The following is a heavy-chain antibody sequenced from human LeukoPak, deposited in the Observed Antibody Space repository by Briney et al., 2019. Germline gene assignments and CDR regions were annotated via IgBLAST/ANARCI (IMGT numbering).Heavy chain of an antibody. CDR3: AKFLQLRYFDPDDY. CDR1: GFTFDDYA. Sequence: PGGSLRLSCAASGFTFDDYAMHWVRHAPGKGLEWVSAISGSGGSTYYADSVKGRFTISRDNSKNTLYLQMNSLRAEDTAVYYCAKFLQLRYFDPDDYWGQGTLVTVSS. J-gene: IGHJ4*02. V-gene: IGHV3-23*01. D-gene: IGHD3-9*01. CDR2: ISGSGGST.